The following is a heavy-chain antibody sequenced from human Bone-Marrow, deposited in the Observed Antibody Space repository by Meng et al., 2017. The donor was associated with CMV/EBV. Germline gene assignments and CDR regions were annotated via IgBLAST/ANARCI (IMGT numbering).Heavy chain of an antibody. D-gene: IGHD2-21*02. CDR3: AREGRDSSMTTIYFDD. Sequence: GESLKISCAASGFTFSDYYMSWIRQAPGKGLEWVSYISSSGSTIYYADSVKGRFTISRDNAKNSLYLQMNSLRAEDTAVYYCAREGRDSSMTTIYFDDWGQGTLVTVSS. CDR2: ISSSGSTI. CDR1: GFTFSDYY. V-gene: IGHV3-11*04. J-gene: IGHJ4*02.